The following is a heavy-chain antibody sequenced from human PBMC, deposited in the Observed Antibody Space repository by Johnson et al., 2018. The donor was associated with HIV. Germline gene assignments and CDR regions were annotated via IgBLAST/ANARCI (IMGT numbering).Heavy chain of an antibody. Sequence: QVQLVESGGGVVQPGGSLRLSCAASGFTFSSYGMHWVRQAPGKGLEWVAFIRYEGSNKYYADSVTGRFTISRDNSKNTLNLQMNSLRAEDTAVEYCAKVVGSGATGDAFDIWGQGTMVTVSS. D-gene: IGHD1-26*01. V-gene: IGHV3-30*02. CDR3: AKVVGSGATGDAFDI. CDR2: IRYEGSNK. J-gene: IGHJ3*02. CDR1: GFTFSSYG.